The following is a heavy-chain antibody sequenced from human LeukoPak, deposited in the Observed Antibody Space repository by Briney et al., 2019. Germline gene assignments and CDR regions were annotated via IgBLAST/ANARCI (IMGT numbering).Heavy chain of an antibody. CDR3: ARGGSVGSYYYFDY. J-gene: IGHJ4*02. CDR2: IYSGGNT. D-gene: IGHD1-26*01. CDR1: GFTVRTTY. V-gene: IGHV3-53*01. Sequence: GGSLRLSCAASGFTVRTTYMTWVRQAPGKGPEWVSVIYSGGNTYYADSVKGRFTISRDNSKNTLFLQMNSLRAEDTAVYFCARGGSVGSYYYFDYWGQGTLVTVSS.